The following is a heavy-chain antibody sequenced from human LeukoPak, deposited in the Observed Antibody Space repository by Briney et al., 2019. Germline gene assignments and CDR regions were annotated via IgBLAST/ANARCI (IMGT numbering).Heavy chain of an antibody. Sequence: ASVKVSCKASGYTFTGYYMHWVRQAPGQGLEWMGWINPNSGGTNYAQKFQGRVTMTRDTSISTAYMELSRLRSDDTAVYYCANDQLVRGSWFDPWGQGTLVTVSS. D-gene: IGHD6-13*01. CDR2: INPNSGGT. V-gene: IGHV1-2*02. J-gene: IGHJ5*02. CDR3: ANDQLVRGSWFDP. CDR1: GYTFTGYY.